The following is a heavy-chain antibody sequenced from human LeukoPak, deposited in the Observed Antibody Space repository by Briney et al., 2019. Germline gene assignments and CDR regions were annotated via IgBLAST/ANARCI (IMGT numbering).Heavy chain of an antibody. D-gene: IGHD2-2*01. Sequence: GGSLRLSCAASGFTFSRYWMSWVRQAPGKGLEWVANIKQDGREKHYVDSVKGRFTISRDNSENTLYLQMNSLRAEDTAVYYCAKFGFCSSTSCPAPYWGQGTLVTVSS. CDR2: IKQDGREK. J-gene: IGHJ4*02. CDR1: GFTFSRYW. CDR3: AKFGFCSSTSCPAPY. V-gene: IGHV3-7*03.